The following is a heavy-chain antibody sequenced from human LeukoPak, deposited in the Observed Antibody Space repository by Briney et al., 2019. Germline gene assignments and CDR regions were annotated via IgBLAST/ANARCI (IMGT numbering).Heavy chain of an antibody. J-gene: IGHJ4*02. Sequence: GGSLRLSCAASGFTFSSYSMNWVRQAPGKGLEWVSSISSSSSYIYYADSVKGRFTISRDNAKNSLYLQMNSLRAEDTAVYYCARDRGRITYFDYWGQGTLVTISS. D-gene: IGHD3-10*01. CDR2: ISSSSSYI. CDR3: ARDRGRITYFDY. V-gene: IGHV3-21*01. CDR1: GFTFSSYS.